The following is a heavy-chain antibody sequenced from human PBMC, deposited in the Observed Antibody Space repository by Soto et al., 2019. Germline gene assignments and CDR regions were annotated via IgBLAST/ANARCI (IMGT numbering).Heavy chain of an antibody. CDR1: GFTFSSYG. D-gene: IGHD1-26*01. J-gene: IGHJ4*02. Sequence: VGSLRLSCAASGFTFSSYGMHWVRQAPGKGLEWVAVISYDGSNKYYADSVKGRFTISRDNSKNTLYLQMNSLRAEDTAVYYCAKCWYSGSQGGHFDYWGQGTLVTVSS. CDR2: ISYDGSNK. V-gene: IGHV3-30*18. CDR3: AKCWYSGSQGGHFDY.